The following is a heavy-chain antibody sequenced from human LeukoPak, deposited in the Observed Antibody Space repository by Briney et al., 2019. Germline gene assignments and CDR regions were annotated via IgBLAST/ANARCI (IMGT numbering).Heavy chain of an antibody. J-gene: IGHJ5*02. D-gene: IGHD3-3*01. CDR3: ARGEYYDFWSGYYRFDP. CDR2: INPNSGGT. V-gene: IGHV1-2*02. CDR1: GYTFTGYY. Sequence: ASVKVSCKASGYTFTGYYMHWVRQAPGQGLEWMGWINPNSGGTNYAQKFQGRVTMTRDTSISTAYMELGRLRSDDTAVYYCARGEYYDFWSGYYRFDPWGQGTLVTVSS.